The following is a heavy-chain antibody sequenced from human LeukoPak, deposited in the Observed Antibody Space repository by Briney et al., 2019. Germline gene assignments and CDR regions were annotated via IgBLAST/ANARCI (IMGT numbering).Heavy chain of an antibody. CDR2: INPNSGGT. CDR1: GYTFTGYY. CDR3: ARVEGYCSSTSCYRCAFDI. J-gene: IGHJ3*02. V-gene: IGHV1-2*02. D-gene: IGHD2-2*02. Sequence: ASVKVSCKASGYTFTGYYMHWVRQAPGQGLEWMGWINPNSGGTNYAQKFQGRVTMTRDTSISTAYMELSRLRSDDTAVYYCARVEGYCSSTSCYRCAFDIWGQGTMVTVSS.